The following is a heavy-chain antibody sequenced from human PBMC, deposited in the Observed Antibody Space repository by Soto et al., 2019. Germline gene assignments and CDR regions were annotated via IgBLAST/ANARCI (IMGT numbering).Heavy chain of an antibody. CDR2: ISYDGSNK. J-gene: IGHJ6*02. CDR1: GFTFSSYA. Sequence: PGGSLSLSCAASGFTFSSYAMHWVRQAPGKGLEWVAVISYDGSNKYYADSVKGRFTISRDNSKNTLYLQMNSLRAEDTAVYYCARESIFLEWSPKNNYGMDVWGQGTTVTVSS. CDR3: ARESIFLEWSPKNNYGMDV. V-gene: IGHV3-30-3*01. D-gene: IGHD3-3*01.